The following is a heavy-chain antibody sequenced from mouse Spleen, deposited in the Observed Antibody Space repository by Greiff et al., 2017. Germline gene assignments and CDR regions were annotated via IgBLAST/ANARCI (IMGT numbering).Heavy chain of an antibody. CDR3: TGIHFYGYEDY. Sequence: EVQGVESGGGLVQPGGSMKLSCIASGFTFSNYWMNWVRQSPEKGLEWVAQIRLKSHNYVTHYAESVKGRFTISRDDSQSSVYLQMNNLRAEDTGIYYCTGIHFYGYEDYWGQGTTLTVSS. J-gene: IGHJ2*01. D-gene: IGHD1-2*01. V-gene: IGHV6-3*01. CDR2: IRLKSHNYVT. CDR1: GFTFSNYW.